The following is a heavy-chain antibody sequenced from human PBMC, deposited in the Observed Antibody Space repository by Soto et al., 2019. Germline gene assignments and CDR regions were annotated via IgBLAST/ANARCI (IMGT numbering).Heavy chain of an antibody. Sequence: QVQLVQSGAEVKKPGSSVKVSCKASGGTFSSYAISWVRQAPGQGLEWMGGIIPIFGTANYAQKFQGRVTITADESTSKAYMELSSLRSEDKAVYYCALAPRGAPGYWGGAFDIWVQGTMVTVSS. V-gene: IGHV1-69*01. CDR1: GGTFSSYA. J-gene: IGHJ3*02. D-gene: IGHD2-21*01. CDR3: ALAPRGAPGYWGGAFDI. CDR2: IIPIFGTA.